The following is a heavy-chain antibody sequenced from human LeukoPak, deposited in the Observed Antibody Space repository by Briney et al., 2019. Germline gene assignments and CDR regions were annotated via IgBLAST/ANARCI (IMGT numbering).Heavy chain of an antibody. CDR2: IKQDGSEK. V-gene: IGHV3-7*03. J-gene: IGHJ4*02. Sequence: PGGSLRLSCAASGFTFSSDWMSWVRQAPGKGLEWVANIKQDGSEKYYVDSVKGRFTISRDNAKNSLYLQMNSLRAEDTAVYYCARVGCSGGSCFDYWGQGTLVTVSS. CDR3: ARVGCSGGSCFDY. CDR1: GFTFSSDW. D-gene: IGHD2-15*01.